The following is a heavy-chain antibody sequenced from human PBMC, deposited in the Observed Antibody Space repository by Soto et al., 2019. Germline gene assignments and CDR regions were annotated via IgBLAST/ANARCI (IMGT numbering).Heavy chain of an antibody. CDR3: ASTYSSSSLGYYYYYGMDV. V-gene: IGHV4-39*01. J-gene: IGHJ6*02. CDR2: IYYSGST. CDR1: GGSISSSSYY. Sequence: QLQLQESGPGLVKPSETLSLTCTVSGGSISSSSYYWGWIRQPPGKGLEWIGSIYYSGSTYYNPSLKSRVTISVDTSKNQFSLKLSSVTAADTAVYYCASTYSSSSLGYYYYYGMDVWGHGTTVTVSS. D-gene: IGHD6-6*01.